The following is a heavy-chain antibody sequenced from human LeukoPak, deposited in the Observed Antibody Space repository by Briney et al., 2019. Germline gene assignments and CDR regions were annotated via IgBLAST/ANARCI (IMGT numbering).Heavy chain of an antibody. Sequence: SETLSLTCSVSGGSISSSRNFWGWIRQPPGKGLEWIGCFDYSGSTNYNPALNSRVTISVDTSKSQFSLKLGSVTDADTAVYFCAKLSPPGRSSVEGKYYFDYWGQGALVTVSS. D-gene: IGHD6-6*01. CDR2: FDYSGST. CDR1: GGSISSSRNF. V-gene: IGHV4-39*07. J-gene: IGHJ4*02. CDR3: AKLSPPGRSSVEGKYYFDY.